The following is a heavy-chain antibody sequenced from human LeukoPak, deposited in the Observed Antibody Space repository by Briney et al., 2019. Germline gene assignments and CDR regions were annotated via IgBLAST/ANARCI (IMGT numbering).Heavy chain of an antibody. V-gene: IGHV4-34*01. CDR3: ARVRGSGSYGDSDY. CDR1: GGSFSGYY. D-gene: IGHD3-10*01. J-gene: IGHJ4*02. Sequence: SETLSLTCAVYGGSFSGYYWSWIRQPPGKGLEWIGEINHSGSTYYNPSLKSRVTISLDTSKNQFSLKLRSVTAADTAVYYCARVRGSGSYGDSDYWGQGTLVTVSS. CDR2: INHSGST.